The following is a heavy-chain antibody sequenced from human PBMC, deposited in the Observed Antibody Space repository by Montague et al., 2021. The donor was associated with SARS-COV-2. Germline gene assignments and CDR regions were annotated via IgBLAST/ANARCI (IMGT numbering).Heavy chain of an antibody. CDR3: VRHPQYDGLNGPPDF. CDR2: VLYNKGT. D-gene: IGHD3-9*01. Sequence: SETLSLTCTVSGVSVTAYYWSWIRRPPGKGLEWVVDVLYNKGTNFNPSLKSRVAISVDTSKNQFSLRLTSVTAAATAFYYCVRHPQYDGLNGPPDFWGQGTLVTVSS. J-gene: IGHJ4*02. CDR1: GVSVTAYY. V-gene: IGHV4-59*08.